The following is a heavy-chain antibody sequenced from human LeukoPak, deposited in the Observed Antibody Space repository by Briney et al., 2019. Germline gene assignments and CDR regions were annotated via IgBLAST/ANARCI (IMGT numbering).Heavy chain of an antibody. D-gene: IGHD3-16*02. J-gene: IGHJ4*02. CDR1: GGSISSGDYY. CDR3: ARGPNYVWGSYQYFDY. Sequence: PSQTLSLTCTVSGGSISSGDYYWSWIRQPPGKGLEWIGYIYFSGSTYYNPSLKSRVTISVDTSKNQFSLKLSSVTAADTAVYYCARGPNYVWGSYQYFDYWGQGTLVTVPS. V-gene: IGHV4-30-4*01. CDR2: IYFSGST.